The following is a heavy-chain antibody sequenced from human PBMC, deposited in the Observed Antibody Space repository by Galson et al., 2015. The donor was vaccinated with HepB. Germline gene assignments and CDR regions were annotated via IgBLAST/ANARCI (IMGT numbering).Heavy chain of an antibody. CDR1: GFTFNSHA. V-gene: IGHV3-30*04. CDR3: ARDKSVDYGDSFFDS. D-gene: IGHD4-17*01. J-gene: IGHJ4*02. Sequence: SLRLSCAASGFTFNSHAMHWVRQAPGTGLEWVAFISYDGTNRNYADSVKGRFTISRDNSKNTLYLEMNGLRAEDTAVYYCARDKSVDYGDSFFDSWGQGILVTVSS. CDR2: ISYDGTNR.